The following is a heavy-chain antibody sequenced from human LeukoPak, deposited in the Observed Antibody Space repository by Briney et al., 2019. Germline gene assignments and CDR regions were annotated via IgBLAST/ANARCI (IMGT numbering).Heavy chain of an antibody. CDR1: GYTFNGNF. J-gene: IGHJ4*02. Sequence: GASVKVSCRASGYTFNGNFLHWVRQAPGQGLEWMGWINTNTGNPTYAQGFTGRFVFSLDTSVSTAYLEISSLKAEDTAVYYCASTAAGTIDYWGQGTLVTVSS. V-gene: IGHV7-4-1*02. CDR2: INTNTGNP. D-gene: IGHD6-13*01. CDR3: ASTAAGTIDY.